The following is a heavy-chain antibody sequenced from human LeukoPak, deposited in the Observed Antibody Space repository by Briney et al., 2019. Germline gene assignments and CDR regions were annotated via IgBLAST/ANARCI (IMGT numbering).Heavy chain of an antibody. V-gene: IGHV1-2*02. CDR3: ATTYYYDSSGYYSWYFDL. CDR2: INPNSGGT. Sequence: ASVKLSCKASGYTFTGYYMHWMRQAPGQGLEWMGWINPNSGGTNYAQKFQGRVTMTRDTSISTAYMELSRLRSDDTAVYYCATTYYYDSSGYYSWYFDLWGRGTLVTVSS. J-gene: IGHJ2*01. D-gene: IGHD3-22*01. CDR1: GYTFTGYY.